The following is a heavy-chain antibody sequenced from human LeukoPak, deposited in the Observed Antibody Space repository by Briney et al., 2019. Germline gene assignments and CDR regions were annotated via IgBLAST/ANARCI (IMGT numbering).Heavy chain of an antibody. Sequence: SQTLSLTCTVSGGSISSGGYYWSWIRQHPGKGLEWIGYIYYSGSTYYNPPLKSRVTISVDTSKNQFSLKLSSVTAADTAVYYCARTPLGYCSGGSCYSVEFDYWGPGTLVTVSS. V-gene: IGHV4-31*03. D-gene: IGHD2-15*01. CDR2: IYYSGST. J-gene: IGHJ4*02. CDR1: GGSISSGGYY. CDR3: ARTPLGYCSGGSCYSVEFDY.